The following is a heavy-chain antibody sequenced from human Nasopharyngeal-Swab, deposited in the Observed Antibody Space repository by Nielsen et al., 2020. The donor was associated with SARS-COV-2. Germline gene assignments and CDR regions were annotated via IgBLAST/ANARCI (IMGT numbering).Heavy chain of an antibody. Sequence: GGSLRLSCVASGFTFSTYGMHWVRQAPGKGLAWVAVIWFDGTNTYYSDSVKGRFTISRDDSKTTLYLQMNSLRAEDTAVYYCARDQNYGDYAMDLWGRGTTVTVSS. CDR3: ARDQNYGDYAMDL. CDR2: IWFDGTNT. CDR1: GFTFSTYG. D-gene: IGHD4-17*01. V-gene: IGHV3-33*01. J-gene: IGHJ6*04.